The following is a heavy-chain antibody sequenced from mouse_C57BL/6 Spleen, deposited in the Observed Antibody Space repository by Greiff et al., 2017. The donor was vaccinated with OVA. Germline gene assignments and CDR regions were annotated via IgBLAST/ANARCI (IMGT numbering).Heavy chain of an antibody. CDR3: ARRGYDYDEDYAMDY. V-gene: IGHV1-66*01. D-gene: IGHD2-4*01. CDR2: IYPGSGNT. Sequence: VKLQQSGPELVKPGASVKISCKASGYSFTSYYIHWVKQRPGQGLEWIGWIYPGSGNTKYNEKFKGKATLTADTSSSTAYMQLSSLTSEDSAVYYCARRGYDYDEDYAMDYWGQGTSVTVSS. CDR1: GYSFTSYY. J-gene: IGHJ4*01.